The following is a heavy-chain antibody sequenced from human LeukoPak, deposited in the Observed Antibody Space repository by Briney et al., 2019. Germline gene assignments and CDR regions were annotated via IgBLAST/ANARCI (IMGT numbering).Heavy chain of an antibody. J-gene: IGHJ4*02. CDR2: IQSSSGST. CDR1: GYSFTNYY. D-gene: IGHD2-8*01. V-gene: IGHV1-46*01. CDR3: ARDQNGGTYCSDY. Sequence: ASVKVSCKTSGYSFTNYYVHWVRQAPGQGPEWMGIIQSSSGSTTYAQKFQGRVTMTRDTSTRTVYMELSSLTSEDTAIYYCARDQNGGTYCSDYWGQGTLITVSS.